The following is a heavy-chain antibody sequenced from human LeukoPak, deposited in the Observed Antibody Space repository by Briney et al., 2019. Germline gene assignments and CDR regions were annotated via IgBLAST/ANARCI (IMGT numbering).Heavy chain of an antibody. V-gene: IGHV3-30*02. Sequence: GGSLRLSCAASGFTFSSYGMHWVRQAPGKGLEWVAFIRYDGSNKYYADSVKGRFTISRDNSKNTLYLQMNSLRIEDTAVYHCARGLGSCSSTSCYRYWFFDLRGRGTLVTVSS. D-gene: IGHD2-2*01. J-gene: IGHJ2*01. CDR2: IRYDGSNK. CDR1: GFTFSSYG. CDR3: ARGLGSCSSTSCYRYWFFDL.